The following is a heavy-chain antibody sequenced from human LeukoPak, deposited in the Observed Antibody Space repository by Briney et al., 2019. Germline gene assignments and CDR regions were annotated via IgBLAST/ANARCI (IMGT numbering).Heavy chain of an antibody. J-gene: IGHJ4*02. CDR1: GFTFDDYA. Sequence: PGGSLRLSCASSGFTFDDYAMHWVRQAPGKGLEWVSLISWDGGSTYYADSVKGRFTISRDNSKNSLYLQMNSLRAEDTALYYCAKSPAGREYYFVYWGQGTLVTVSS. D-gene: IGHD3-10*01. V-gene: IGHV3-43D*03. CDR2: ISWDGGST. CDR3: AKSPAGREYYFVY.